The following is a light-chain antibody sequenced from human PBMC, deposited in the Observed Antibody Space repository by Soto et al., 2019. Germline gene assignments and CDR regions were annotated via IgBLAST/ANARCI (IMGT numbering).Light chain of an antibody. CDR1: SCDVGSYNL. V-gene: IGLV2-23*02. CDR3: CSYAGSSTYV. Sequence: ALTQPVPVSGSPGRPITISCTGTSCDVGSYNLVSWYQQHPGKATKGMIYEVSKRPSGVPNRFSGSKSGNTASLTISGLQAEDEADYDCCSYAGSSTYVFGTGT. CDR2: EVS. J-gene: IGLJ1*01.